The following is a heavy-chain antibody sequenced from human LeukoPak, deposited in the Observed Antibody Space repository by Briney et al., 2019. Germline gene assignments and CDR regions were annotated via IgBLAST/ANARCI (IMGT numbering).Heavy chain of an antibody. Sequence: PSETLSLTCAVYGGSWSWIRQPPGKGLEWIGEINHSGSTYYNPSLKSRVTLSVDTSKNQFSLRLSSVTAADTAVYHCARAYSYYYHSSGYYAPKYFQHWGQGTLVTVSS. CDR1: GGS. V-gene: IGHV4-34*01. D-gene: IGHD3-22*01. CDR3: ARAYSYYYHSSGYYAPKYFQH. CDR2: INHSGST. J-gene: IGHJ1*01.